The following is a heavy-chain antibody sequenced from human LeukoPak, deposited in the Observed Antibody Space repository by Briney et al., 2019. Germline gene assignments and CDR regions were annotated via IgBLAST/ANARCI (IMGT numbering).Heavy chain of an antibody. CDR1: GGSFSGYY. V-gene: IGHV4-34*01. CDR3: TRGRAYYDSTGYYY. CDR2: INHSGST. Sequence: KPSETLSLTCAVYGGSFSGYYWSWIRQPPGKGPEWIGEINHSGSTNYNPSLKSRVTISVDTSKNQFSLKLSSVTAADTAVYYCTRGRAYYDSTGYYYWGRGILVTVSS. D-gene: IGHD3-22*01. J-gene: IGHJ4*02.